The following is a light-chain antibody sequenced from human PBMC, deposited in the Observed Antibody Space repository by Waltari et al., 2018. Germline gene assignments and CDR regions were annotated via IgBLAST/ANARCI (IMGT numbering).Light chain of an antibody. CDR3: AAWDDSVNAWL. Sequence: QPVLIQPPSASATLGQRVTISCSGSSSNLGGNTVNWYQQFPGAAPKVFIYNNNQRPSGVPVRFSGSKSGTSASLAISGLQSEDEANYYCAAWDDSVNAWLFGGGAKLTVL. V-gene: IGLV1-44*01. J-gene: IGLJ3*02. CDR2: NNN. CDR1: SSNLGGNT.